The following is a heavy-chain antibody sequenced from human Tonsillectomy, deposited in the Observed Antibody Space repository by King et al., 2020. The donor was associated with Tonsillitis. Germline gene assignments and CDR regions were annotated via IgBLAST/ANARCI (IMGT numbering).Heavy chain of an antibody. CDR3: ARGYDCWSGYSSSKYYSGMDV. Sequence: VQLVESGGGLVKPGGSLRLSCAASGFTFSDYYMSWIRQAPGKGLEWVSYISSSGSTISYADSVKGRFTISRDNAKNSLYLQMNSLRAEDTAVYYCARGYDCWSGYSSSKYYSGMDVWGQGTTVTVSS. CDR2: ISSSGSTI. V-gene: IGHV3-11*01. J-gene: IGHJ6*02. CDR1: GFTFSDYY. D-gene: IGHD3-3*01.